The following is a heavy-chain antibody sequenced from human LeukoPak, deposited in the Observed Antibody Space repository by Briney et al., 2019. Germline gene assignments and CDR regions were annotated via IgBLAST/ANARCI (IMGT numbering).Heavy chain of an antibody. CDR3: ARARQVWFGELLYPGYGGNWFDP. D-gene: IGHD3-10*01. J-gene: IGHJ5*02. CDR1: GYTFTSYC. CDR2: INPSGGST. V-gene: IGHV1-46*01. Sequence: ASVKVSCKASGYTFTSYCMHWVRQAPGQGLEWMGIINPSGGSTSYAQKFQGRVTMTRDTSTSTVYMELSSLRSEDTAVYYCARARQVWFGELLYPGYGGNWFDPWGQGTLVTVSS.